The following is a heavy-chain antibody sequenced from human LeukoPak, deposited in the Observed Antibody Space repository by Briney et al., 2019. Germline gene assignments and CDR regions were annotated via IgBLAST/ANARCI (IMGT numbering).Heavy chain of an antibody. CDR3: ARDFGSGNWFDP. CDR2: IYTSGST. V-gene: IGHV4-4*07. D-gene: IGHD6-25*01. Sequence: SETLSLTCTVSGGSISSYYWSWIRQPAGKGLGWIGRIYTSGSTNYNPSLKSRVTMSVDTSKNQFSLKLSSVTAADTAVYYCARDFGSGNWFDPWGQGTLVTVSS. J-gene: IGHJ5*02. CDR1: GGSISSYY.